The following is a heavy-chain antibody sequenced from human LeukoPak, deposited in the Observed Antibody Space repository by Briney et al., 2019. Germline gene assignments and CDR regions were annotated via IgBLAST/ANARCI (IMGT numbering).Heavy chain of an antibody. J-gene: IGHJ4*02. D-gene: IGHD1-26*01. CDR1: GFTFSSYA. CDR3: ARVGEWELLNFDY. Sequence: PGGSLRLSCAASGFTFSSYAMHWVRQAPGKGLEWVAVISYDGSNKYYADSVKGRFTISRDNSKNTLYLQMNSLRAEDTAVYYCARVGEWELLNFDYWGQGTLVTVSS. CDR2: ISYDGSNK. V-gene: IGHV3-30-3*01.